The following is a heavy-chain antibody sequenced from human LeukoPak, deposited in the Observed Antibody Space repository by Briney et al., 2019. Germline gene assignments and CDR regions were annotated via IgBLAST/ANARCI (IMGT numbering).Heavy chain of an antibody. Sequence: SQTLSLTCAISGDSVSRNGVGWIWIRQSPSRGLEWLGRTYYTSNWYKEYAVSVKGRIKINPDTSKNQFSLQLNSVTPEDTAVYYCARGYSGGFDIWDQGTMVTVSS. D-gene: IGHD2-15*01. V-gene: IGHV6-1*01. CDR1: GDSVSRNGVG. J-gene: IGHJ3*02. CDR3: ARGYSGGFDI. CDR2: TYYTSNWYK.